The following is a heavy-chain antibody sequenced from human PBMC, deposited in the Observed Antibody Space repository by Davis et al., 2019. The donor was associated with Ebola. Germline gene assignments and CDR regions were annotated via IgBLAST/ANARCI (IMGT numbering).Heavy chain of an antibody. V-gene: IGHV1-46*01. CDR2: INPSGGST. D-gene: IGHD5-24*01. CDR1: GYTFTSYY. J-gene: IGHJ5*02. CDR3: ARRGYDGYNYQNWFDP. Sequence: AASVKVSCKASGYTFTSYYMHWVRQAPGQGLEWMGIINPSGGSTSYAQKFQGRVTMTRDTSTSTVYMELSSLRSEDTAVYYCARRGYDGYNYQNWFDPWGQGTLVTVSS.